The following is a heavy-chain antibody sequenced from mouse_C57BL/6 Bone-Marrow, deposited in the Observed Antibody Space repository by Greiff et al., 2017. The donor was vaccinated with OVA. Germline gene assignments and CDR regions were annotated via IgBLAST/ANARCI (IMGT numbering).Heavy chain of an antibody. J-gene: IGHJ4*01. Sequence: EVKLVESGGDLVKPGGSLKLSCAASGFTFSSYGMSWVRQTPDKRLEWVATISSGGSYTYYPDSVKGRFTLSRDNAKNTLYLQMSSLKSEDTAMYYCGYYGDYVKAMDYWGQGTSVTVSA. D-gene: IGHD2-13*01. CDR1: GFTFSSYG. CDR2: ISSGGSYT. CDR3: GYYGDYVKAMDY. V-gene: IGHV5-6*01.